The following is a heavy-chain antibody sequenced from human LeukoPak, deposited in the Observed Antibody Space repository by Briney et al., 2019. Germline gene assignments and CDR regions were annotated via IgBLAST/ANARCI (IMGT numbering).Heavy chain of an antibody. V-gene: IGHV4-59*01. CDR3: ARAGTLGSEYYFDY. J-gene: IGHJ4*02. Sequence: PSETLSLTCTVSGGSISSYYWSWIRQPPGKGLEWIGYIYYSGSTNYNPSLKSRVTISVDTSKNQFSLKLSSVTAADTAVYYCARAGTLGSEYYFDYWGQGTLVTVSS. CDR1: GGSISSYY. CDR2: IYYSGST. D-gene: IGHD3-10*01.